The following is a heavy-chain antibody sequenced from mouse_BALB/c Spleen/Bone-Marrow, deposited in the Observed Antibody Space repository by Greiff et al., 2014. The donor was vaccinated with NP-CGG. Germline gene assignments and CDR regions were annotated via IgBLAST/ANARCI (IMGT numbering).Heavy chain of an antibody. CDR2: IRHKANGYTT. V-gene: IGHV7-3*02. Sequence: EVQLVESGGGLVQPGGSLRLSCATSGFTFTDYYMSWVRQPPGKALEWLGFIRHKANGYTTEYSASVKGRFTISRDNSQSILYLQMNTLRAEDSATYYCAREGVYYGNPYWYFDVWGAGTTVTVSS. J-gene: IGHJ1*01. CDR1: GFTFTDYY. CDR3: AREGVYYGNPYWYFDV. D-gene: IGHD2-1*01.